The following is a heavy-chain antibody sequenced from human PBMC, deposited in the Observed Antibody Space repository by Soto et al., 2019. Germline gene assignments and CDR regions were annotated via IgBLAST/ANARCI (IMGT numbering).Heavy chain of an antibody. CDR1: AGSINRGGYY. CDR3: ASVPCPAYFDC. J-gene: IGHJ4*02. CDR2: IDYSGST. V-gene: IGHV4-31*02. Sequence: SQTLSLPWSLSAGSINRGGYYWSWIRQHRGKGLEWIGYIDYSGSTYYNPWRTSRVTISVDPSKNQVSVKLCSVTAADTAVYYCASVPCPAYFDCWGQGTLGTVSS.